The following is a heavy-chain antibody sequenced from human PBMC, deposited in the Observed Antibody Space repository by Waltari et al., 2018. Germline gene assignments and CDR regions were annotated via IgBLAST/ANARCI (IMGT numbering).Heavy chain of an antibody. J-gene: IGHJ4*02. CDR3: AREPVYLGKGNYFDY. CDR2: MYTSGST. Sequence: QVQLQESGPGLVKPSQTLSLTCTVSGGSISSSSYFWSWIRQPAGKGLEWIGRMYTSGSTKYNPSLKSRVTISVDTSKSQFSLNLRSVTAADTAVYYCAREPVYLGKGNYFDYWGQGTLVTVSS. V-gene: IGHV4-61*02. CDR1: GGSISSSSYF. D-gene: IGHD7-27*01.